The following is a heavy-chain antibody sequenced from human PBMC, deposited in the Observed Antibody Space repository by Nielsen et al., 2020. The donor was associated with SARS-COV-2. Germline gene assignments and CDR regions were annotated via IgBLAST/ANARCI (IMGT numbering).Heavy chain of an antibody. J-gene: IGHJ4*02. CDR3: ARGERWLQFFGDY. CDR2: INAGNGNT. CDR1: GYTFTSYA. V-gene: IGHV1-3*01. Sequence: ASVKVSCKASGYTFTSYAMHWVRQAPGQRLEWMGWINAGNGNTKYSQKFQGRVTMTTDTSTSTAYMELRSLRSDDTAVYYCARGERWLQFFGDYWGQGTLVTVSS. D-gene: IGHD5-24*01.